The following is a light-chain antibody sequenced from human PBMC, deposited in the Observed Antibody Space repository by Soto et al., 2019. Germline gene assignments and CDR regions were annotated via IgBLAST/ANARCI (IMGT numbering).Light chain of an antibody. V-gene: IGKV1-39*01. J-gene: IGKJ5*01. Sequence: DIQMTQSPSSLSASVGDRVTITCRASQSISNYLNWYQQKPGKAPTVRIYAASSLQSGVPSRFSGSGSVTDFTLTISSLQPEDFATYYCQQSYSTPRTFGQGTRLEIK. CDR3: QQSYSTPRT. CDR1: QSISNY. CDR2: AAS.